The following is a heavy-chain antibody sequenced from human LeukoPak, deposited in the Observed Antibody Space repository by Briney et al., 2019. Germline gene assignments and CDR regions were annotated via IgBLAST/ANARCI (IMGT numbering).Heavy chain of an antibody. D-gene: IGHD6-13*01. J-gene: IGHJ6*02. CDR2: IKQDGSEK. CDR1: GFTFSTYW. V-gene: IGHV3-7*05. Sequence: PGGSLRLSCAASGFTFSTYWMSWGRQAPGKGPEWVANIKQDGSEKVYVDSVKGRFTISRDNAQNSLFLQMNALRAEDTAVYYCARDPYSSTWSYGMDVWGQGTTVTVSS. CDR3: ARDPYSSTWSYGMDV.